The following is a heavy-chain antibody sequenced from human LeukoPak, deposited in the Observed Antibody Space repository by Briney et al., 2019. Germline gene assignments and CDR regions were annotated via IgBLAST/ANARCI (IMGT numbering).Heavy chain of an antibody. Sequence: PSETLSLTCTVSGGSISSGDYYWSWIRQLPGKGLEWIGYIYYSGSTYYNPSLKSRVTISVDTSKNQFSLKLSSVTAADTAVYYCARADDILGGFDYWGQGTLVTVSS. J-gene: IGHJ4*02. D-gene: IGHD3-9*01. CDR2: IYYSGST. V-gene: IGHV4-30-4*01. CDR1: GGSISSGDYY. CDR3: ARADDILGGFDY.